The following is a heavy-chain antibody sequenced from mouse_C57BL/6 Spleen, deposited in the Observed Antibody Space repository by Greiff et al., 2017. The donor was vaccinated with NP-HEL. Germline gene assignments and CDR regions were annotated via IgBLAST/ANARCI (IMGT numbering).Heavy chain of an antibody. D-gene: IGHD2-10*01. CDR2: INPSTGGT. Sequence: VQLQQSGPELVKPGASVKISCKASGYSFTSYYMNWVKQSPEKSLEWIGEINPSTGGTTYNQKFKAKATLTVDKSSSTAYMQLKSLTSEDSAVYYCARNLLPMDYWGQGTSVTVSS. CDR3: ARNLLPMDY. CDR1: GYSFTSYY. V-gene: IGHV1-42*01. J-gene: IGHJ4*01.